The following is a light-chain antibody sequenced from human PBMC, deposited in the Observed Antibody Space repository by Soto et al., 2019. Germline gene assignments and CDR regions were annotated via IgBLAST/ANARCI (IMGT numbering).Light chain of an antibody. Sequence: QSALTQPASVSGSPGQSITISCTGTNSDIGDYNYVSWYQQHPGRAPKLIISEVSNRPSGVSNRFFGSKSGNAASLTISGLQAEYEADYYCSSHASRSSHYVFRTGTKVTVL. V-gene: IGLV2-14*01. J-gene: IGLJ1*01. CDR1: NSDIGDYNY. CDR2: EVS. CDR3: SSHASRSSHYV.